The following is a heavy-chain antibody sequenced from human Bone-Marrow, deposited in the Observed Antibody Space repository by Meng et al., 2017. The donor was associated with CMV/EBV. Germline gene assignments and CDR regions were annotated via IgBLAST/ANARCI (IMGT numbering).Heavy chain of an antibody. CDR3: GRGGTRWIKVYYFAS. Sequence: GESLKISCAASGFTFSSYAMSWVRQAPGKGLEWVSAISGSGGSTYYADSVKGRFTISRDNSKNTLYLQMNSLRAEDTAVYYCGRGGTRWIKVYYFASWGQGTLVTVGS. V-gene: IGHV3-23*01. D-gene: IGHD2-2*03. CDR2: ISGSGGST. CDR1: GFTFSSYA. J-gene: IGHJ4*02.